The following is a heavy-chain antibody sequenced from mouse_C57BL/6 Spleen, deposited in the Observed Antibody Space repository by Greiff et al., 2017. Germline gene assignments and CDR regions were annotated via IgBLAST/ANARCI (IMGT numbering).Heavy chain of an antibody. CDR3: AKTGSSYLYYFDY. D-gene: IGHD1-1*01. V-gene: IGHV5-9*01. CDR1: GFTFSSYT. Sequence: EVMLVESGGGLVKPGGSLKLSCAASGFTFSSYTMSWVRQTPEKRLEWVATISGGGGNTYYPDSVKGRFTISRDNAKNTLYLQMSSLRSVDTALYYCAKTGSSYLYYFDYWGQGTTLTVSS. J-gene: IGHJ2*01. CDR2: ISGGGGNT.